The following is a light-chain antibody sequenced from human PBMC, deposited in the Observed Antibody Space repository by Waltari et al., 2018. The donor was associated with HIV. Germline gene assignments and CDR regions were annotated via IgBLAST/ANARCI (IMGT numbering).Light chain of an antibody. J-gene: IGLJ2*01. V-gene: IGLV2-23*02. CDR2: EVS. CDR1: SSDFGSYNL. Sequence: QSALTQPASVSGSPGQSLPISCTGTSSDFGSYNLVSWYQQHQGKAPKLMIYEVSKRPSGVSNRFSGSKSGNTASLTISGLQAEDEADYYCCSYAGSSTPVFGGGTKLTVL. CDR3: CSYAGSSTPV.